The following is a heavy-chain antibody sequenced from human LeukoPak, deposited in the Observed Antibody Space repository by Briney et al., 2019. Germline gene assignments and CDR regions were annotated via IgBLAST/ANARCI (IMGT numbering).Heavy chain of an antibody. CDR2: MRYDGSNK. Sequence: GGSLRLSCAASGFTFSSYGMHWVRQAPGKGLEWVAFMRYDGSNKYYADSVKGRFTISRDNSKNTLYLQMNSLRAEDTAVYYCARVCSSTSCHWGFDIWGQGTMVTVSS. J-gene: IGHJ3*02. CDR3: ARVCSSTSCHWGFDI. V-gene: IGHV3-30*02. CDR1: GFTFSSYG. D-gene: IGHD2-2*01.